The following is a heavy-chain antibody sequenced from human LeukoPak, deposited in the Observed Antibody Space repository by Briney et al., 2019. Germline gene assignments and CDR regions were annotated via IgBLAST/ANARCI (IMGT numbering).Heavy chain of an antibody. J-gene: IGHJ4*02. V-gene: IGHV3-66*01. Sequence: PGGSLRLSCAASGFTVSSNYMSWVRQAPGKGLEWVSVIYRGGSTYYADSVKGRFTISRDYSKNTLYLQTNGLRAEDTAVYYCARIDNTGWYYFDYWGQGTLVTVSS. D-gene: IGHD6-19*01. CDR2: IYRGGST. CDR3: ARIDNTGWYYFDY. CDR1: GFTVSSNY.